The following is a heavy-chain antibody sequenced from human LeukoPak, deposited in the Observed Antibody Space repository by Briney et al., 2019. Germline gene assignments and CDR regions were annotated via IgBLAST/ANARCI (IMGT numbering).Heavy chain of an antibody. J-gene: IGHJ4*02. CDR1: GFTFSSYA. D-gene: IGHD3-22*01. V-gene: IGHV3-23*01. Sequence: GGSLRLSCAASGFTFSSYAMSWVRQAPGKGLEWVSAICGSGGSTYYADSVKGRFTISRDNSKNTLYLQMNSLRAEDTAVYYCAKDGGYYDSSGYSFDYWGQGTLVTVSS. CDR2: ICGSGGST. CDR3: AKDGGYYDSSGYSFDY.